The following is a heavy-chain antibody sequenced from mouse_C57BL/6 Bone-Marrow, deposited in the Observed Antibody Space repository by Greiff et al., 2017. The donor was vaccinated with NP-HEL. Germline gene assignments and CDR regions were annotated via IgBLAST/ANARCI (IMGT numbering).Heavy chain of an antibody. D-gene: IGHD1-1*01. Sequence: EVKLVESGGDLVKPGGSLKLSCAASGFTFSSYGMSWVRQTPDKRLEWVATISSGGSYTYYPDSVKGRFTIYRDNAKNTLYLQMSSLKSEDTAMYYCARHGGELPGAMDYWGQGTSVTVSS. CDR3: ARHGGELPGAMDY. CDR1: GFTFSSYG. J-gene: IGHJ4*01. CDR2: ISSGGSYT. V-gene: IGHV5-6*01.